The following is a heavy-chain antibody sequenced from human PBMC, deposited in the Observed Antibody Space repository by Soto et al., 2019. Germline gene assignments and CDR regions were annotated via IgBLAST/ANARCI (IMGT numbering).Heavy chain of an antibody. Sequence: PSETLSLTCTVSGGSISSGGYYWSWIRQHPGKGLEWIGYIYYSGSTYYNPSLKSRVTISVDTSKNQFSLKLSSVTAADTAVYYCARVLRYCSSTSCYIAAAGTRNWFDPWGQGTLVTVS. CDR3: ARVLRYCSSTSCYIAAAGTRNWFDP. D-gene: IGHD2-2*02. J-gene: IGHJ5*02. V-gene: IGHV4-31*03. CDR1: GGSISSGGYY. CDR2: IYYSGST.